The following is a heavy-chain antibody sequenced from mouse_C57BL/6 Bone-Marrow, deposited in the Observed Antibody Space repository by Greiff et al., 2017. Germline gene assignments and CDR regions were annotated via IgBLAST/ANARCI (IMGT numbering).Heavy chain of an antibody. CDR1: GFTFSSYA. Sequence: EVNVVESGGGLVKPGGSLKLSCAASGFTFSSYAMSWVRQTPEKRLEWVATISDGGSYTYYPDNVKGRFTISRDNAKNNLYLQMSHLKSEDTAMYYCARDRGDSSGYFAYWGQGTLVTVSA. V-gene: IGHV5-4*01. CDR3: ARDRGDSSGYFAY. J-gene: IGHJ3*01. CDR2: ISDGGSYT. D-gene: IGHD3-2*02.